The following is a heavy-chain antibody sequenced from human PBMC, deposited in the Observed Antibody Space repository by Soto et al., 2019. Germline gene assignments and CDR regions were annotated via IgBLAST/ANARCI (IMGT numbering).Heavy chain of an antibody. J-gene: IGHJ4*02. CDR3: VSDRGYGHASVPYS. V-gene: IGHV3-30*03. D-gene: IGHD5-18*01. Sequence: QAHLVESGGGVVQPGRSRRLSWAASGFTFTSYGMHWVRQAPGTRLEWVAVISYDGGLQHYADSVKGRFTISRDNSKNMVLLQMNSLRAEDTAVYYCVSDRGYGHASVPYSWGQGTLVSVSS. CDR2: ISYDGGLQ. CDR1: GFTFTSYG.